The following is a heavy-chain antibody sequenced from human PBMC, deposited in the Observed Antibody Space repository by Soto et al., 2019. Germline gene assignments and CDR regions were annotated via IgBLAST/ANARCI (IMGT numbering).Heavy chain of an antibody. CDR2: INPSGGST. D-gene: IGHD4-17*01. V-gene: IGHV1-46*01. CDR1: GYTFTSYY. J-gene: IGHJ6*02. Sequence: QVQLVQSGAEVKKPGASVKVSCKASGYTFTSYYMHWVRQAPGQGLEWMGIINPSGGSTSHAQKFQGRGTMTRDTSTSTVYMELSSLRSEDTAVYYCARGDGDYGNYYYYGMDVWGQGTTVTVSS. CDR3: ARGDGDYGNYYYYGMDV.